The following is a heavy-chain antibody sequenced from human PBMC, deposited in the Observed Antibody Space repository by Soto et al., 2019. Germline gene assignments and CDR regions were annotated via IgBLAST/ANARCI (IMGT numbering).Heavy chain of an antibody. D-gene: IGHD3-3*01. J-gene: IGHJ6*03. CDR3: ARRGGGLLEWLIYYYYIAV. V-gene: IGHV3-11*01. CDR1: GFTFSDYY. Sequence: GGSLRLSCAASGFTFSDYYMSWIRQAPGRGLEWVSYISSSGSTIYYADSVKGRFTISRDNAKNSLYLQMNSLRAEDTAVYYCARRGGGLLEWLIYYYYIAVWGKGTTVTVSS. CDR2: ISSSGSTI.